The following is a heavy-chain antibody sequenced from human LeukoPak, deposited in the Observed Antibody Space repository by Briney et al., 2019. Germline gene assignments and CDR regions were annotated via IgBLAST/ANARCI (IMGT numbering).Heavy chain of an antibody. CDR3: ARRRNLDYFDY. J-gene: IGHJ4*02. V-gene: IGHV1-18*01. D-gene: IGHD1-14*01. Sequence: ASVKVSCKXSGYTFTSYGISWVRQTPGQGLEWMGWISAYNGNTNYAQKLQGTVTMTTDTSTSTAYMELRSLRFDDTAVYYCARRRNLDYFDYWGQGTLVTVSS. CDR1: GYTFTSYG. CDR2: ISAYNGNT.